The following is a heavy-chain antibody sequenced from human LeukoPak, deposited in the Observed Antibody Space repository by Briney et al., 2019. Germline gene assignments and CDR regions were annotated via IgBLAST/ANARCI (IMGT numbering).Heavy chain of an antibody. J-gene: IGHJ4*02. CDR3: ARGRYSGYDSFDY. CDR2: IKQDGSEK. D-gene: IGHD5-12*01. Sequence: GGSLRLSCAASGFTFSSHWMSWVRQAPGKGLERVANIKQDGSEKYYVDSVKGRSTISRDNAKNSLYLQINSLRVEDTAVYYCARGRYSGYDSFDYWGQGTLVTVSS. V-gene: IGHV3-7*01. CDR1: GFTFSSHW.